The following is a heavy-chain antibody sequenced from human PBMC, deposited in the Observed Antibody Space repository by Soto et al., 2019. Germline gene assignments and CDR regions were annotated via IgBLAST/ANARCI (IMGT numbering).Heavy chain of an antibody. D-gene: IGHD6-19*01. CDR3: AKRGDGNGWFWST. J-gene: IGHJ5*02. CDR2: ITASGDAA. CDR1: GFTFSNYV. Sequence: RRLSCAASGFTFSNYVMSWVRQAQGKGLEWVSSITASGDAAYYADFVKGQFTISRDNSKSTLYLQMSSLRAEDTAVYYCAKRGDGNGWFWSTWGQGTLVTVSS. V-gene: IGHV3-23*01.